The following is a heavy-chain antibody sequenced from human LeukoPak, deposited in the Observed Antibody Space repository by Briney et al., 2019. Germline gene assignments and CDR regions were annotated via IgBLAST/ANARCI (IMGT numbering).Heavy chain of an antibody. V-gene: IGHV3-23*01. J-gene: IGHJ6*03. CDR3: AKDFRYMDV. CDR2: ISGSGGST. Sequence: GGSLRLSCAASGFTVSSNYMSWVRQAPGKGLEWVSAISGSGGSTYYADSVKGRFTISRDNSKNTLYLQMNSLRAEDTAVYYCAKDFRYMDVWGKGTTVTISS. CDR1: GFTVSSNY.